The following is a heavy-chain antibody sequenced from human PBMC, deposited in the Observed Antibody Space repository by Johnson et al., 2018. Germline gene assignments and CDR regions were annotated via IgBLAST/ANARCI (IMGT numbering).Heavy chain of an antibody. V-gene: IGHV4-61*02. Sequence: SSGSYYWGWIRQPAGRVLEWIGRFDTSGSSNPNPSLDSRVTISLDTSKNQFSLKLRSVTAADTAVYYCARGIRPPETHYFDSWGQGTLVTVSS. CDR2: FDTSGSS. D-gene: IGHD1-14*01. J-gene: IGHJ4*02. CDR3: ARGIRPPETHYFDS. CDR1: SSGSYY.